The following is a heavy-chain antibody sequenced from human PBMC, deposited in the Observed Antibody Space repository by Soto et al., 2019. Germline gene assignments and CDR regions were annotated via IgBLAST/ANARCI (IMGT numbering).Heavy chain of an antibody. CDR1: GCTFSSYA. CDR2: ISGSGGST. D-gene: IGHD6-19*01. V-gene: IGHV3-23*01. CDR3: ADSSGWTLQH. J-gene: IGHJ1*01. Sequence: GRSLRLSCAASGCTFSSYAMSWVRQAPGKGLEWVSAISGSGGSTYYADSVKGRFTISRDNSKNTLYLQMNSLRAEDTAVYYCADSSGWTLQHWGQGTLVTVSS.